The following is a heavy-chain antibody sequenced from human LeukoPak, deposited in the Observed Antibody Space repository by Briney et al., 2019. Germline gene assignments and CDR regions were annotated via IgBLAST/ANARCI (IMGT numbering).Heavy chain of an antibody. CDR2: INPSGGST. CDR1: GYTFTTYY. D-gene: IGHD4-17*01. V-gene: IGHV1-46*04. CDR3: ASYHHRDFGDYYGMDV. Sequence: ASVKVSCKASGYTFTTYYMHWVRQAPGQGLELMGIINPSGGSTRYAQKLQGRVTMTRDTSTSTDYMELSSLISEDTAVYYCASYHHRDFGDYYGMDVWGQGTTVTVSS. J-gene: IGHJ6*02.